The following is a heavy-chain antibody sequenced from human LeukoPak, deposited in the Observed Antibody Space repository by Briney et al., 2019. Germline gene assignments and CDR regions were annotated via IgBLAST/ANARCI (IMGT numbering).Heavy chain of an antibody. Sequence: ASVKVSCKASGYTFTCCYMHWVRQAPGQGLEWMGWINPNSGGTNYAQKFQGRVTMTRDTSISTAYMELSRLRSDDTAVYYCARASLVAPRNYYMDVWGKGTTVTVSS. D-gene: IGHD5-12*01. J-gene: IGHJ6*03. CDR2: INPNSGGT. CDR3: ARASLVAPRNYYMDV. V-gene: IGHV1-2*02. CDR1: GYTFTCCY.